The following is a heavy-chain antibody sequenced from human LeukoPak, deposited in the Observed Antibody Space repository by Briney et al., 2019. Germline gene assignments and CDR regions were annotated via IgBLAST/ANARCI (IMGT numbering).Heavy chain of an antibody. CDR2: IYYSGST. Sequence: PSETLSLTCTVSGGSISSHYWSWTRQPPGKGLEWIGYIYYSGSTNYNPSLKSRVTISVDTSKNQFSLKLSSVTAADTAVYYCARDVRGDYWGQGTLVTVSS. V-gene: IGHV4-59*11. J-gene: IGHJ4*02. CDR1: GGSISSHY. D-gene: IGHD2/OR15-2a*01. CDR3: ARDVRGDY.